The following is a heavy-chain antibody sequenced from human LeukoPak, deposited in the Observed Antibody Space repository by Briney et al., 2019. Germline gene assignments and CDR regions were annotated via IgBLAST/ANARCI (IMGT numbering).Heavy chain of an antibody. J-gene: IGHJ4*02. CDR3: ARVGSKWLVNDY. CDR2: ISSSSI. D-gene: IGHD6-19*01. Sequence: PGGSLRLSCAASGFIFSTYSMNWVRQAPGKGLEWVSYISSSSISYADSVKGRFTISRDNAKKSLHLQMNSLRDEDTAVYYCARVGSKWLVNDYWGQGTLVTVSS. CDR1: GFIFSTYS. V-gene: IGHV3-48*02.